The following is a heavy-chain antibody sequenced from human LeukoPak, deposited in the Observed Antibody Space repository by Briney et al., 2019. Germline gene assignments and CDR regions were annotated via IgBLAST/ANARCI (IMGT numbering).Heavy chain of an antibody. V-gene: IGHV3-21*01. J-gene: IGHJ4*02. CDR3: ASRHTAYCGGDCYRGGFDY. CDR2: ISSSSSYI. CDR1: GFTFSSYS. D-gene: IGHD2-21*02. Sequence: PGGSLRLSCAASGFTFSSYSMNWVRQAPGKGLEWVSSISSSSSYIYYADSVKGRITISRDNAKNSLYLQMNSLRAEDTAVYYCASRHTAYCGGDCYRGGFDYWGQGTLVTVSS.